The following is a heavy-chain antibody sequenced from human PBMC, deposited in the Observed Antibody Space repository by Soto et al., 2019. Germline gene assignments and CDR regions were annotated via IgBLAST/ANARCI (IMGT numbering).Heavy chain of an antibody. CDR2: IIPIFGTA. CDR1: GGTFSSYA. Sequence: SVKVSCKASGGTFSSYAISWVRQAPGQGLEWMGGIIPIFGTANYAQKFQGRVTITADESTSTAYMELSSLRSEDTAVYYCAREGMVAIDYYYYGMDVWGQGTTVTVSS. J-gene: IGHJ6*02. D-gene: IGHD2-8*01. CDR3: AREGMVAIDYYYYGMDV. V-gene: IGHV1-69*13.